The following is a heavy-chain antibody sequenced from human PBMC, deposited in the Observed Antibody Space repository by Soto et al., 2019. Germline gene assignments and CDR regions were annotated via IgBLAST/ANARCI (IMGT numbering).Heavy chain of an antibody. D-gene: IGHD2-15*01. CDR2: ISSSGSTI. V-gene: IGHV3-48*03. J-gene: IGHJ3*02. Sequence: GGSLRLSCAASGFTFSSYEMNWVRQAPGKGLEWVSYISSSGSTIYYADSVKGRFTISRDNAKNSLYLQMNSLRAEDTAVYYCAKGPEEIVVVVAATAFDIWGQGTMVTVSS. CDR1: GFTFSSYE. CDR3: AKGPEEIVVVVAATAFDI.